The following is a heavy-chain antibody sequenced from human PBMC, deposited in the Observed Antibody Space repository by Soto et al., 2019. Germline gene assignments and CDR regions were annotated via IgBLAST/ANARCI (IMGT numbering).Heavy chain of an antibody. CDR3: AKVSDYYDNSGDHYHYLGPDV. J-gene: IGHJ6*02. CDR1: GFPFSSYG. CDR2: IWFDGSNK. D-gene: IGHD3-22*01. V-gene: IGHV3-33*06. Sequence: GVSLILSCAASGFPFSSYGMHWVRQTPGTGLEWVAVIWFDGSNKYYADSVKGRFTISKDFSKNTLYLQMNSLRAEDTAVYYCAKVSDYYDNSGDHYHYLGPDVCGQGTILTV.